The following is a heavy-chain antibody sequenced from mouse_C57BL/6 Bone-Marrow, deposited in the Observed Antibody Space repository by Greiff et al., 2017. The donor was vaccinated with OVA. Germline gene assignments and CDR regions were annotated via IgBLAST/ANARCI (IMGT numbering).Heavy chain of an antibody. CDR1: GYTFTSYD. CDR3: AKGVRVTTVVAPYYYAMDY. CDR2: IYPRDGST. V-gene: IGHV1-85*01. J-gene: IGHJ4*01. D-gene: IGHD1-1*01. Sequence: VQLQQSGPELVKPGASVKLSCKASGYTFTSYDINWVKQRPGQGLEWIGWIYPRDGSTKYNEKFKGKAPLTVDTSSSTAYMELRSLTSEDSAVYFCAKGVRVTTVVAPYYYAMDYWGQGTSVTVSS.